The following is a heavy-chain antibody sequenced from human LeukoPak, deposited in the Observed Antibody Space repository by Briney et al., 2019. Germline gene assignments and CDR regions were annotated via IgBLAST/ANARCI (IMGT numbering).Heavy chain of an antibody. J-gene: IGHJ6*02. V-gene: IGHV4-59*12. CDR3: ARDTHQYYDFWSGFGFSLVGMDV. CDR2: SHYSGST. CDR1: GGPISSYY. Sequence: SETLSLTCTVSGGPISSYYWSWIRQPPGKGLEWIGYSHYSGSTKYNPSLKSRVTISVDTSKNQFSLKLSSVTAADTAVYYCARDTHQYYDFWSGFGFSLVGMDVWGQGTTVTVSS. D-gene: IGHD3-3*01.